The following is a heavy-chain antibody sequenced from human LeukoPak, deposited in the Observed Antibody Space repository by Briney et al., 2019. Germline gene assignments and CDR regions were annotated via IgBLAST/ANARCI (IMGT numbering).Heavy chain of an antibody. V-gene: IGHV3-23*01. J-gene: IGHJ4*02. Sequence: PGGSLRLSCAASGFTFSSYAMTWVRQAPGKGLEWVSDISGSGDSSYYADSVKGRFTISRDNSKNTLYLQMNSLRVEDTAVYYCAKDREPLQGYFDYWGQGTLVTVSS. CDR1: GFTFSSYA. CDR3: AKDREPLQGYFDY. CDR2: ISGSGDSS. D-gene: IGHD1-26*01.